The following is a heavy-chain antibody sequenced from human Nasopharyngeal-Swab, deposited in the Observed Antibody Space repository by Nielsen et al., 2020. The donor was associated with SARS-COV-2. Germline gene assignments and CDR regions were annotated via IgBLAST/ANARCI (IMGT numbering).Heavy chain of an antibody. J-gene: IGHJ4*02. V-gene: IGHV3-48*04. CDR1: GFPFSDYS. CDR3: ASLSAPVDY. D-gene: IGHD3-16*02. CDR2: ISNGGSII. Sequence: GESLKISCAASGFPFSDYSMNWVRQAPGKGLEWVSYISNGGSIIYYADSVKGRFTIFRDNAKNTLYLQMNSLRVEDTAVYYCASLSAPVDYWGQGTLVTVSS.